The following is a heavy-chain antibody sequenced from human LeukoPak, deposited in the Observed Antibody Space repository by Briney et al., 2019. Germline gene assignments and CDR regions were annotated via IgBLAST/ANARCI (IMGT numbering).Heavy chain of an antibody. V-gene: IGHV4-34*01. CDR3: ARQGEEYYDSSGIDY. D-gene: IGHD3-22*01. Sequence: SETLSLTCAVYGGSFSGYYWSWIRQPPGKGLEWIGEINHSGSTNYNPSLKSRVTISVDTSKNQFSLKLSSVTAADTAVYYCARQGEEYYDSSGIDYWGQGTLVTVSS. J-gene: IGHJ4*02. CDR2: INHSGST. CDR1: GGSFSGYY.